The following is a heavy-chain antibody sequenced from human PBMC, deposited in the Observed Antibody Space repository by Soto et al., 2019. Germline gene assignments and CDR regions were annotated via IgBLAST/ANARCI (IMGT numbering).Heavy chain of an antibody. J-gene: IGHJ5*02. CDR2: IIPIFGTA. CDR3: ARELGIAIYNWFDP. CDR1: GGTLSSYA. V-gene: IGHV1-69*06. D-gene: IGHD6-13*01. Sequence: SVKVSCKASGGTLSSYAISWVRQAPGQGLEWMGGIIPIFGTANYAQKFQGRVTITADKSTSTAYMELSSLRSEDTAVYYCARELGIAIYNWFDPWGQGTLVTVSS.